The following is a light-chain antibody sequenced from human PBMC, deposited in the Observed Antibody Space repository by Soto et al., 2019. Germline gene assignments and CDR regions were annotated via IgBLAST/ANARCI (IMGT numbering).Light chain of an antibody. J-gene: IGKJ1*01. V-gene: IGKV3-11*01. CDR3: HQYNRFPRT. CDR2: DVS. Sequence: EIVLTQSPATLSLSPGDRATLSCRASQSVTSALAWFQQKPGQAPRLLIYDVSRRATGIPARFSGSGSGTDFTLTINSLQPDDFATYYCHQYNRFPRTFGQGTKVEIK. CDR1: QSVTSA.